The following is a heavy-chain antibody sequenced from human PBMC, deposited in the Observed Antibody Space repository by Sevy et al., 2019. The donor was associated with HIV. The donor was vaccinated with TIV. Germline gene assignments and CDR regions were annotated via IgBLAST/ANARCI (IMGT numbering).Heavy chain of an antibody. Sequence: GGSLRLSCAASGFTFNNYGMHWVRHAPGKGLEWVAVISYDGSNKYYADSVKGRFTMSRDNSKNIYLRMNSLRAEDTAVYFCAKAVYRDNYYYSGMDVWGQGTTVTVSS. CDR2: ISYDGSNK. J-gene: IGHJ6*02. V-gene: IGHV3-30*18. D-gene: IGHD3-16*02. CDR3: AKAVYRDNYYYSGMDV. CDR1: GFTFNNYG.